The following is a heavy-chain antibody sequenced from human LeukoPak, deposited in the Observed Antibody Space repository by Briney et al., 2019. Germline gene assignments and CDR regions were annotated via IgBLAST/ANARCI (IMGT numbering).Heavy chain of an antibody. CDR1: GYSISSGYY. Sequence: SETLSLTCAVSGYSISSGYYWGWIRQPPGKGLEGIGSIYNSGSTYYNPSLKRRVTISVDTSKNQFSLKLSSVTAADTAVYYCARMLGYCSSTSCTEYYFDYWGQGTLVTVSS. V-gene: IGHV4-38-2*01. CDR3: ARMLGYCSSTSCTEYYFDY. J-gene: IGHJ4*02. D-gene: IGHD2-2*01. CDR2: IYNSGST.